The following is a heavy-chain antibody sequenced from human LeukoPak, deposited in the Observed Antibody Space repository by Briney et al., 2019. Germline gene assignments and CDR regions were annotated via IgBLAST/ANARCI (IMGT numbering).Heavy chain of an antibody. V-gene: IGHV3-53*01. D-gene: IGHD3/OR15-3a*01. CDR3: ARTGLDGSLSFDY. Sequence: GGSLRLSCAAPGLTVSSNYMSWVRPAPGKGLEWVSVIYSGGSTYYADSVKGRFTISRDNSKNTLYLQMHSLRAEDTAVYYCARTGLDGSLSFDYWGQGTLVTVSS. J-gene: IGHJ4*02. CDR2: IYSGGST. CDR1: GLTVSSNY.